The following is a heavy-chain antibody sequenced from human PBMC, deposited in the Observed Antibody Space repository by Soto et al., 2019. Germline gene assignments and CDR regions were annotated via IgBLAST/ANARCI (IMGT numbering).Heavy chain of an antibody. V-gene: IGHV4-59*01. CDR3: ARVPIV. Sequence: SETLCLTCTVSGGYISSYYWSWIRQPPGKGLEWIGYIYYSGSTNYNPSLKSRVTISVDTSKNQFSLKLSSVTAADTAVYYCARVPIVWGQGTLVTVSS. CDR1: GGYISSYY. CDR2: IYYSGST. D-gene: IGHD3-16*02. J-gene: IGHJ4*02.